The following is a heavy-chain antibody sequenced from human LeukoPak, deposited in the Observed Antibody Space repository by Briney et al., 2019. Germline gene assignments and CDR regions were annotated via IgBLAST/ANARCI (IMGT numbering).Heavy chain of an antibody. Sequence: GGSLRLSCAASGFTFSSYSMNWVRQAPGKGLEWVSSISSSSSYIYYADSVKGRFTISRDNAKNSLYLQMNSLRAEDTAVYYCARDLGILLWFGELLPYYFDYWGQGTLVTVSS. J-gene: IGHJ4*02. V-gene: IGHV3-21*01. D-gene: IGHD3-10*01. CDR1: GFTFSSYS. CDR3: ARDLGILLWFGELLPYYFDY. CDR2: ISSSSSYI.